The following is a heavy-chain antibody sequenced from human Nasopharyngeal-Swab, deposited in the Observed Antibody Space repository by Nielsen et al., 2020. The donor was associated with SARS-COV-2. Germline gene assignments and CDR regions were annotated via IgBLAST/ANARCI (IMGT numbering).Heavy chain of an antibody. V-gene: IGHV4-31*03. Sequence: SETLSLTCTVSGGSISSGGYYWSWIRQHPGKGLEWIGYIYYSGSTYYNPSLKSRVTISVDTSKNQFSLKLSSVTAADTAVYYCARGSYSNYDGWFDPWGQGTLVTVSS. J-gene: IGHJ5*02. CDR2: IYYSGST. CDR3: ARGSYSNYDGWFDP. D-gene: IGHD4-11*01. CDR1: GGSISSGGYY.